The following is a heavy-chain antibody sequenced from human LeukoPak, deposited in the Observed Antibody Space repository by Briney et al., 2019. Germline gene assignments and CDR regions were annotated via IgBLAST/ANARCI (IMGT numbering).Heavy chain of an antibody. D-gene: IGHD5-18*01. CDR1: GYSFTSYW. J-gene: IGHJ6*02. Sequence: GESLKISCKGSGYSFTSYWISWVRQMPGKGLEWMGRTDPSDSYTNYSPSFQGHVTISADKSISTAYLQWSSLKASDTAMYYCARPPTGYSYGPDYYGMDVWGQGTTVTVSS. CDR3: ARPPTGYSYGPDYYGMDV. CDR2: TDPSDSYT. V-gene: IGHV5-10-1*01.